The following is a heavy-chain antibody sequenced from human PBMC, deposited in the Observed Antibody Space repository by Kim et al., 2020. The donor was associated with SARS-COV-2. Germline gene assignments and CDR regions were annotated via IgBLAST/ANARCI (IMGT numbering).Heavy chain of an antibody. Sequence: SETLSLTCSVSGVYIKETADYWAWIRQPPGKGLEWIGSIYYSGSTYYNESLKTRVTLSVDTSKDQFSLTLSSVTAADTAVYYCARHMRLRTPDNRFDPWGQGTLVTVSS. CDR1: GVYIKETADY. J-gene: IGHJ5*02. V-gene: IGHV4-39*01. CDR3: ARHMRLRTPDNRFDP. CDR2: IYYSGST. D-gene: IGHD4-17*01.